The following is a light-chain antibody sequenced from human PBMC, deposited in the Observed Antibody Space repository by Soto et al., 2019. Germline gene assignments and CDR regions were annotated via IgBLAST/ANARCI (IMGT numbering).Light chain of an antibody. V-gene: IGLV2-14*01. Sequence: QSVLTQPPSVSESPGQSFTISRTGTSSDVGGYNYVSWYQQHPGQAPKLIIYDVSNRLSGVSNRCSGSKSANTASLTISGLQAEDEADYYCSSYTSSRTPYVFGTGTKVTVL. CDR2: DVS. CDR1: SSDVGGYNY. CDR3: SSYTSSRTPYV. J-gene: IGLJ1*01.